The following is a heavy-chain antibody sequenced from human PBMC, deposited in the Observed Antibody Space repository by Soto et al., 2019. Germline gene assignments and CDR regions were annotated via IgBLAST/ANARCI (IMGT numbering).Heavy chain of an antibody. CDR2: IDASGST. Sequence: ASETLSLTCTVSDGSISTYYCNWIRQSAGKGLEWIGRIDASGSTDYDPSLKSRVTMSVDTSKNQFSLRLSSVTAADTAVYYCARGGHDFWSGPFDYWGQGAQVTVSS. D-gene: IGHD3-3*01. J-gene: IGHJ4*02. CDR1: DGSISTYY. V-gene: IGHV4-4*07. CDR3: ARGGHDFWSGPFDY.